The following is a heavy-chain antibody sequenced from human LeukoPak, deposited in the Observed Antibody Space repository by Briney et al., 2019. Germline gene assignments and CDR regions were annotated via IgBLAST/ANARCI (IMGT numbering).Heavy chain of an antibody. CDR2: IYYSGST. Sequence: PSETLSLTCTVSGGSISNYYWSWIRQPPGKGLEWIGHIYYSGSTNYNPSLKSRVTISIDTSKNQFSLKLSSVAAADMAVYYCARWGYFYDSSGHFDYWGQGTLVTVSS. V-gene: IGHV4-59*01. D-gene: IGHD3-22*01. CDR1: GGSISNYY. CDR3: ARWGYFYDSSGHFDY. J-gene: IGHJ4*02.